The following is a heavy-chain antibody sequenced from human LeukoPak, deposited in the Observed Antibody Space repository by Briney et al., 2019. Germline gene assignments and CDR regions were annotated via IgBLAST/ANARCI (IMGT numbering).Heavy chain of an antibody. V-gene: IGHV1-69*04. D-gene: IGHD3-22*01. CDR2: IIPILGIA. CDR3: AGPSDGYYDSSGYFSF. Sequence: SVKVSCKASGGTFSSYAISWVRQAPGQGLEWMGRIIPILGIANYAQKLQGRVTITADKSTSTAYMELSSLRSEDTAVYYCAGPSDGYYDSSGYFSFWGQGTLVTVSS. J-gene: IGHJ4*02. CDR1: GGTFSSYA.